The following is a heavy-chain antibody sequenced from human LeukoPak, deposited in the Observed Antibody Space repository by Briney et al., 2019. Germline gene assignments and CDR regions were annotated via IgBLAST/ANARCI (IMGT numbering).Heavy chain of an antibody. CDR2: INPNSGGT. CDR1: GYTFTGYY. D-gene: IGHD2-2*01. J-gene: IGHJ4*02. V-gene: IGHV1-2*02. CDR3: ARDRTYCSSTSCYTEFDY. Sequence: ASVKVSCKASGYTFTGYYMHWVRQAPGQGLEWTGWINPNSGGTNYAQKFQGRVTMTRDTSISTAYMELSRLRSDDTAVYYCARDRTYCSSTSCYTEFDYWGQGTLVTVSS.